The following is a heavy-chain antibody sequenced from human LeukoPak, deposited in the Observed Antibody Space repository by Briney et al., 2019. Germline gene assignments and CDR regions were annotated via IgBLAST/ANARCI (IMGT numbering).Heavy chain of an antibody. CDR1: GASISSYY. CDR3: ARIWFGLRRLYYFDY. J-gene: IGHJ4*02. V-gene: IGHV4-59*01. Sequence: SETLSLTCTVSGASISSYYWSWIRQPPGKGLEWMGYIYYTGSTNYNPSLMSRVTISVDTSKNQFSLKVTSVTAADTAVYFCARIWFGLRRLYYFDYWGQGTLVTVSS. D-gene: IGHD3-10*01. CDR2: IYYTGST.